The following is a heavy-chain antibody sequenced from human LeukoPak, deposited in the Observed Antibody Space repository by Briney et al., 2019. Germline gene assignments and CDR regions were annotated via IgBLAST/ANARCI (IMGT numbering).Heavy chain of an antibody. D-gene: IGHD1-26*01. CDR3: ARPWFSGSHGGFDP. CDR1: GGSFSGYY. J-gene: IGHJ5*02. V-gene: IGHV4-34*01. Sequence: SETLSLTCAVYGGSFSGYYWSWIRQPPGKGLEWIGEINHSGSTNYNPSLKSRVTISVDTSKNQFSLKLSSVTAADTAVYYCARPWFSGSHGGFDPWGQGTLVTVSS. CDR2: INHSGST.